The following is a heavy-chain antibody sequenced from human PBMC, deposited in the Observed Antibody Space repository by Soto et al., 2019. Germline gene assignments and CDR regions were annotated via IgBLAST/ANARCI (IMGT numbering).Heavy chain of an antibody. V-gene: IGHV3-23*01. CDR3: AKPPEFGHSSSSSRYWYFDL. D-gene: IGHD6-6*01. CDR2: ISGSGGST. J-gene: IGHJ2*01. CDR1: GFTFSSYA. Sequence: EVQLLESGGGLVQPGGSLRLSCAASGFTFSSYAMSWVRQAPGKGLEWVSAISGSGGSTYYADSVKGRFTISRDNSKNTLYLQMNSLRAEDTAVYYCAKPPEFGHSSSSSRYWYFDLWGRGTLVTVSS.